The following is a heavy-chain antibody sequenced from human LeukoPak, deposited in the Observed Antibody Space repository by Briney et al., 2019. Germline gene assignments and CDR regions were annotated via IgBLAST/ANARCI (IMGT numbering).Heavy chain of an antibody. Sequence: ASVKVSCKASGYTFTSYGISWVRQAPGQGLEWMGWISAYNGNTNYAQKLQGRVTTTTDTSTSTDYMELRSLRSDDTAVYYCALTAMAREAWFDPWGQGTLVTVSS. D-gene: IGHD5-18*01. V-gene: IGHV1-18*01. CDR2: ISAYNGNT. CDR1: GYTFTSYG. CDR3: ALTAMAREAWFDP. J-gene: IGHJ5*02.